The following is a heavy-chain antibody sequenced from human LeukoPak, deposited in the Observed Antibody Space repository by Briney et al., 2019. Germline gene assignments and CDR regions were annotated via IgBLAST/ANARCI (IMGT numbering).Heavy chain of an antibody. V-gene: IGHV3-30*04. Sequence: GRSLRLSCAASGFTFSSYAMHWVRQAPGKGLEGVAVISYDGSNKYYADSVKGRFTISRDNSKNTLYLQMNSLRAEDTAVYYCARDGQLAFDYWGQGTLVTVSS. J-gene: IGHJ4*02. CDR1: GFTFSSYA. CDR3: ARDGQLAFDY. D-gene: IGHD6-13*01. CDR2: ISYDGSNK.